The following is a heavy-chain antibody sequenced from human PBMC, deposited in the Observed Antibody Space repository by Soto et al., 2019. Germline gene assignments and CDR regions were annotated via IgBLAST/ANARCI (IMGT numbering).Heavy chain of an antibody. CDR1: GFTFSSYG. CDR3: AKDRYSYLDY. D-gene: IGHD5-18*01. J-gene: IGHJ4*02. V-gene: IGHV3-30*18. CDR2: ISYDGSNK. Sequence: GVPLRLSCVASGFTFSSYGMHWVRQAPGKGLEWVAVISYDGSNKYYADSVKGRFTISRDNSKNTLYLQMNSLRAEDTAVYYCAKDRYSYLDYWGQGTLVTVSS.